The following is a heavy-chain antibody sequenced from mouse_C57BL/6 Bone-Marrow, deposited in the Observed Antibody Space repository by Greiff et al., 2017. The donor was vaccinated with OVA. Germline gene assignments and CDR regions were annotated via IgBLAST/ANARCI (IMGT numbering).Heavy chain of an antibody. V-gene: IGHV1-26*01. CDR2: INPNNGGT. J-gene: IGHJ4*01. CDR3: ARYQNAMDY. CDR1: GYTFTDYY. Sequence: VQLQQSGPELVKPGASVKISCKASGYTFTDYYMNWVKQSHGKSLEWIGDINPNNGGTIYNQKFKGKATLTVDKSSSTAYMELRSLTSEDTAVYYCARYQNAMDYWGQGTSVTVSS.